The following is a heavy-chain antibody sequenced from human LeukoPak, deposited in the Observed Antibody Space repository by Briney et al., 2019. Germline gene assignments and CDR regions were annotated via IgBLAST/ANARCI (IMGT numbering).Heavy chain of an antibody. CDR1: GVTFTSYA. CDR2: ISISGGST. V-gene: IGHV3-23*01. CDR3: AKVPAGNKVEY. D-gene: IGHD6-19*01. J-gene: IGHJ4*02. Sequence: GGSLRLSCAASGVTFTSYAMTWVRQAPGKGLEWVSGISISGGSTDYADSVKGRFTISRDNSKNMLYLQMNSLRAEDTAVYYCAKVPAGNKVEYWGQGTLVTVSP.